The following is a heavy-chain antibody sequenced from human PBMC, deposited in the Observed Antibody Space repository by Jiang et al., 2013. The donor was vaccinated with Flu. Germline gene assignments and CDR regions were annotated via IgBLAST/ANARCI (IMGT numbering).Heavy chain of an antibody. CDR1: GYSFTAYF. CDR2: INPNTGGT. V-gene: IGHV1-2*02. CDR3: ARGPSHGAFDI. Sequence: GAEVKKPGASVKVSCKASGYSFTAYFIHWMRQAPGQGLEWMEDINPNTGGTHNAQKFQGRVTMTRDTSISTAYMELTRLTSDDTAVYYCARGPSHGAFDIWG. J-gene: IGHJ3*02.